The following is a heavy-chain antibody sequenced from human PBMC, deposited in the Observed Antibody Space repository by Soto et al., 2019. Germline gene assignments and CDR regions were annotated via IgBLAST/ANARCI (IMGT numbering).Heavy chain of an antibody. V-gene: IGHV3-30-3*01. J-gene: IGHJ4*02. Sequence: QVQLVESGGGVVQPGRSLRVSCAASGFTFSNHAMHWVRQAPGKRPEWVAIISSDGGSKDSTDSVKGRFTISRDNSQNTMYLQINSLRPEDTAVYYCARSRDCASTSCYLPFDYWGQGTLVTVSS. CDR1: GFTFSNHA. D-gene: IGHD2-2*01. CDR2: ISSDGGSK. CDR3: ARSRDCASTSCYLPFDY.